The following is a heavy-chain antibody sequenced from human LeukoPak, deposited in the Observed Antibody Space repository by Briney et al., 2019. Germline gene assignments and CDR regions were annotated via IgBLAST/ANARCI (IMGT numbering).Heavy chain of an antibody. CDR2: ISYDGSNK. Sequence: GGSLRLSCAASGFTFSIYGMHWVRQAPGKGLEWVAVISYDGSNKYYADSVKGRFTISRDNSKNTLYLQMNSLRAEDTAVYYCAKDHRSRYFDYWGQGTLVTVSS. V-gene: IGHV3-30*18. CDR1: GFTFSIYG. CDR3: AKDHRSRYFDY. J-gene: IGHJ4*02.